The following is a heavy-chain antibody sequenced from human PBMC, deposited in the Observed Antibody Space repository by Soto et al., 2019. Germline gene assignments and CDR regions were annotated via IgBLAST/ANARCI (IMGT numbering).Heavy chain of an antibody. Sequence: GGPLRLSCAASGFTFSSYGMHWVRQAPGNMRQWVAVIWYDGSNKYYADSVKGRFIISRDNSKNTLYLQMNSLRAEDTAVYYCARELGYCSSTSCYKGYYGMDVWGPGTTVTVSS. V-gene: IGHV3-33*01. CDR3: ARELGYCSSTSCYKGYYGMDV. CDR2: IWYDGSNK. J-gene: IGHJ6*02. CDR1: GFTFSSYG. D-gene: IGHD2-2*02.